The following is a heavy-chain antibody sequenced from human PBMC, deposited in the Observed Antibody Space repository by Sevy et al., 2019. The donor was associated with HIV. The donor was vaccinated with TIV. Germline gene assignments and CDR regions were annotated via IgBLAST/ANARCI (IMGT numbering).Heavy chain of an antibody. Sequence: GGSLRLSCVASGFTLSYAWMSWVRQAPGKGLEWVGRIKRRPDGGTTDYAAPVKGRFTISRDDSKNTLYLQMNSLKTEDTGVYYCSTDPIIVLLVTDGMDVWGQGSTVTVSS. CDR2: IKRRPDGGTT. J-gene: IGHJ6*02. V-gene: IGHV3-15*01. D-gene: IGHD2-8*01. CDR1: GFTLSYAW. CDR3: STDPIIVLLVTDGMDV.